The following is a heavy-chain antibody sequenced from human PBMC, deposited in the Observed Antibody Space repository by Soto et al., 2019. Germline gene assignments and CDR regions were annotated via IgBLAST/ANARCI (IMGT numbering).Heavy chain of an antibody. D-gene: IGHD3-9*01. Sequence: QVQLVQSGAEVKKPGASVKVSCKASGYTFTSYYMHWVRQAPGQGLEWMGIINPSGGSTSYAQKFQGGVTMTRDTSTSTVYMELSSLRSEDTAVYYCARGAGRYFDWLLGAFDYWGQGTLVTVSS. CDR2: INPSGGST. CDR3: ARGAGRYFDWLLGAFDY. J-gene: IGHJ4*02. CDR1: GYTFTSYY. V-gene: IGHV1-46*03.